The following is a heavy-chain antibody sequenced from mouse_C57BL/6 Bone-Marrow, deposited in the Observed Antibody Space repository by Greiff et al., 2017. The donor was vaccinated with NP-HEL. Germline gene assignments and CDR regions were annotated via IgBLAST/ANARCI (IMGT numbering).Heavy chain of an antibody. CDR1: GYTFTDYE. V-gene: IGHV1-15*01. J-gene: IGHJ1*03. D-gene: IGHD2-1*01. CDR3: TRYLIYYGNYWYFDV. CDR2: IDPETGGT. Sequence: QVQLQQSGAELVRPGASVTLSCKASGYTFTDYEMHWVKQTPVHGLEWIGAIDPETGGTAYNQKFKGKAILTADKSSSTAYMELRILTSEDSAVYYCTRYLIYYGNYWYFDVWGTGTTVTVSS.